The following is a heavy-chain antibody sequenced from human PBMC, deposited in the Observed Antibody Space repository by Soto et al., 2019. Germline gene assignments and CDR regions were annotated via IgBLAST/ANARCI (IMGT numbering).Heavy chain of an antibody. CDR1: GYTFTGHY. J-gene: IGHJ5*01. Sequence: GASVKASCKASGYTFTGHYLHWVRQAPGQGLEYMGWINPRSGGTSYAQRFQGRVTMTRDTSISTAYMELRRLRYDDTAVYYCAIDWGEAAEDAFGSWGQGTLVTVSS. CDR3: AIDWGEAAEDAFGS. CDR2: INPRSGGT. V-gene: IGHV1-2*02. D-gene: IGHD6-13*01.